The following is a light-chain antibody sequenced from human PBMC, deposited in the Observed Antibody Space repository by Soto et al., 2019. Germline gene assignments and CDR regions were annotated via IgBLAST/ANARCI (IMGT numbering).Light chain of an antibody. CDR3: QQYNNWPLT. Sequence: ETLMTQSPATLSVSPGERATLSCRASQSVNNNLAWYQQKLGQAPRVLIYGASTRATGFPARFSGSGSGTEFTLTISSLQSEDFAVYYCQQYNNWPLTFGGGTKVDIK. CDR2: GAS. V-gene: IGKV3D-15*01. CDR1: QSVNNN. J-gene: IGKJ4*01.